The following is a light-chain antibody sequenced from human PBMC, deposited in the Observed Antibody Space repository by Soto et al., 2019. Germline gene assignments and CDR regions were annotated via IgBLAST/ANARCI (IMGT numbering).Light chain of an antibody. Sequence: QSALTQPPSASGSPGQSVTISCTGTSSDIGGYNFVSWYQQHTGKAPKLLIYEVSKRPSGVPDRFSGSKSGNTASLTVSGLQAADEADYYCSSYASSYNWVFGGGTKLTVL. V-gene: IGLV2-8*01. CDR2: EVS. J-gene: IGLJ3*02. CDR1: SSDIGGYNF. CDR3: SSYASSYNWV.